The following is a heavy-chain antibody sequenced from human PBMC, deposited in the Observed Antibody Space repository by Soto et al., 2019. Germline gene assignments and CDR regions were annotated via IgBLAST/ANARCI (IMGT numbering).Heavy chain of an antibody. CDR2: ISYDGSNK. V-gene: IGHV3-30-3*01. CDR3: ARDRSSSWYRGMDV. CDR1: GFTFSSYA. D-gene: IGHD6-13*01. Sequence: QVQLVESGGGVVQPGRSLRLSCAASGFTFSSYAMHWVRQAPGKGLEWVAVISYDGSNKYYADSVKGRFTISRDNSKNTPYLQMNSLRAEDTAVYYCARDRSSSWYRGMDVWGQGTTVTVSS. J-gene: IGHJ6*02.